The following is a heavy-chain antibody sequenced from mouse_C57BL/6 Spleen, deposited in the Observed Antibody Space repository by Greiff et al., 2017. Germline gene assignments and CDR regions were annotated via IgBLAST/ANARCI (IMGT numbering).Heavy chain of an antibody. D-gene: IGHD1-1*02. CDR2: IDPNSGGT. CDR1: GYTFTSYW. Sequence: QVQLQQPGAELVKPGASVKLSCKASGYTFTSYWMHWVKQRPGRGLEWIGRIDPNSGGTKYNEKFKSKATLTVDKPSSTAYMQLSSLTSEDSAVYYCASGRWDLIYYAMDYWGQGTSVTVSS. J-gene: IGHJ4*01. V-gene: IGHV1-72*01. CDR3: ASGRWDLIYYAMDY.